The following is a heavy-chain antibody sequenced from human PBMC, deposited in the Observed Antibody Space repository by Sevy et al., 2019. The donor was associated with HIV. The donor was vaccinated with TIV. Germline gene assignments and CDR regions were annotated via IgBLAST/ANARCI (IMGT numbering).Heavy chain of an antibody. Sequence: GGSLRLSCVASGFNFRNIWMSWVHQAPGKGLECVADIKQDGSEAYYVDSVKGRFTISRDNAKNSLYLQMNSLRDEDTAMYFCVRANEVGASILDAWGQGTPVTVSS. D-gene: IGHD1-26*01. V-gene: IGHV3-7*03. CDR3: VRANEVGASILDA. J-gene: IGHJ5*02. CDR1: GFNFRNIW. CDR2: IKQDGSEA.